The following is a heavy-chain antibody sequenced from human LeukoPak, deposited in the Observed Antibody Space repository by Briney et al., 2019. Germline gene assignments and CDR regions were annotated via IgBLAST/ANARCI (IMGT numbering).Heavy chain of an antibody. J-gene: IGHJ4*02. CDR1: GFTFARHA. CDR3: AREGGSCTSNSCSDYFDY. D-gene: IGHD5-12*01. V-gene: IGHV3-23*01. Sequence: PGGSLRLSCAGSGFTFARHALTWVRQAPGKGLEWVSTISGGGGNTHYADSVKGRFTISRDNSKDTVFLQMNNLRVEDTAIYYCAREGGSCTSNSCSDYFDYWGQGTLVTVSS. CDR2: ISGGGGNT.